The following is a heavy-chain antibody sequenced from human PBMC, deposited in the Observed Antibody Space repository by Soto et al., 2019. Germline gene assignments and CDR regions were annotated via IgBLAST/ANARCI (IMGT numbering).Heavy chain of an antibody. J-gene: IGHJ4*02. V-gene: IGHV3-23*01. Sequence: GGSLRLSCAASGFTFSSYAMSWVRQAPGKGLEWVSAISGSGGSTYYADSVKGRFTISRDNSKNTLYLQMNSLRAEDTAVYYCAKESSLYYDILTGYYNYFDYWGQGTLVTVSS. CDR2: ISGSGGST. CDR1: GFTFSSYA. D-gene: IGHD3-9*01. CDR3: AKESSLYYDILTGYYNYFDY.